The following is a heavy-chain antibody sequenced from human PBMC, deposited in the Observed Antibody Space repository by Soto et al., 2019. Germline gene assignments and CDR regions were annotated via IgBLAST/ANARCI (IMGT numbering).Heavy chain of an antibody. CDR1: GGTFSSYA. CDR3: ARQVPTASSSSSGGGDY. D-gene: IGHD6-6*01. CDR2: IIPIFGTA. J-gene: IGHJ4*02. Sequence: QVQLVQSGAEVKKPGSSVKVSCKASGGTFSSYAISWVRQAPGQGLEWMGGIIPIFGTANYAQKFQGRVTITADESTSTAYMELSSLRSEDTAVYYCARQVPTASSSSSGGGDYWGQGTLVTVSS. V-gene: IGHV1-69*01.